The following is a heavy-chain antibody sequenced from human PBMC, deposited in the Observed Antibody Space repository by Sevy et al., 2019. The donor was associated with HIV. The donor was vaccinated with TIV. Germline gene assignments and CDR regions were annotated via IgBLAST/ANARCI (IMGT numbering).Heavy chain of an antibody. D-gene: IGHD1-1*01. J-gene: IGHJ6*02. CDR1: RFNFSTYS. CDR2: ITSSSITI. CDR3: AREAPLLEMDV. Sequence: GGSLRLSCAASRFNFSTYSMNWVRQAPGKGLEWVSYITSSSITIYYADSVKGRFTFSRDNDKNSLYLQMNSLRAEDTAVYYCAREAPLLEMDVWGQGTTVTVSS. V-gene: IGHV3-48*01.